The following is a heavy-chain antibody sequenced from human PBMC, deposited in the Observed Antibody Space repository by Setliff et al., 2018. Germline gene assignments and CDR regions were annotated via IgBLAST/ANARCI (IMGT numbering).Heavy chain of an antibody. V-gene: IGHV4-59*01. Sequence: SETLSLTCTVSGGSISSYYWSWIRQPPGKRLEWIGYIYYSGSTNYNPSLESRVTISVDTSKNQFSLRLNSATAADTAVYYCARGPKSGSYNDAFDIWGQGTMVTVSS. CDR2: IYYSGST. CDR3: ARGPKSGSYNDAFDI. CDR1: GGSISSYY. D-gene: IGHD1-26*01. J-gene: IGHJ3*02.